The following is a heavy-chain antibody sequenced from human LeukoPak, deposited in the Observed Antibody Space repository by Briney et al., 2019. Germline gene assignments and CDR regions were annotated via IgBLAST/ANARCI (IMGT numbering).Heavy chain of an antibody. J-gene: IGHJ4*02. CDR2: ISYDGSNK. CDR3: AKDLRYYDSSGYQFDY. CDR1: GFTFSSYG. V-gene: IGHV3-30*18. D-gene: IGHD3-22*01. Sequence: GGSLRLSCAASGFTFSSYGMHWVRQAPGKGLEWVAVISYDGSNKYYADSVKGRFTISRDNSKNTLYLQMNSLRAEDTAVYYCAKDLRYYDSSGYQFDYWGQRTLVTVSS.